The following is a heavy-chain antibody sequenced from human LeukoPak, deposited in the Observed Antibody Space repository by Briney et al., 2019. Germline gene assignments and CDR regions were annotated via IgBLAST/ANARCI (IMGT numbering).Heavy chain of an antibody. J-gene: IGHJ4*02. CDR2: INPNRAGT. D-gene: IGHD1-26*01. CDR3: ARDVPDDSGSYYYFDY. V-gene: IGHV1-2*02. Sequence: ASGKLSCKASGYTVTGYYMHWVRQAPGQGLEGRGWINPNRAGTNYAQKFQGRVTMTRDTSISTAYMELSRLRSDDTAVYYCARDVPDDSGSYYYFDYWGQGTLVTVSS. CDR1: GYTVTGYY.